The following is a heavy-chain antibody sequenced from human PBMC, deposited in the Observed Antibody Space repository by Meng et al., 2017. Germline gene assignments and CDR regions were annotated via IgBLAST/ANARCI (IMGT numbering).Heavy chain of an antibody. CDR2: ISGRGNMT. CDR3: ARVVEMGVGPFHFDF. V-gene: IGHV3-23*01. D-gene: IGHD5-24*01. CDR1: GFTFSSYW. Sequence: GGSLRLSCAASGFTFSSYWMSWVRQAPGKGLEWVSTISGRGNMTYSANSVKGRFIISRDTSKNTLSLQMNSLRAEDTAVYYCARVVEMGVGPFHFDFWGQGALVTVSS. J-gene: IGHJ4*02.